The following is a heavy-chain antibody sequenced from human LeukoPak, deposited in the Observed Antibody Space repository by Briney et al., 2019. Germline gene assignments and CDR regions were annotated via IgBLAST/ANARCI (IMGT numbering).Heavy chain of an antibody. CDR1: GFTFRNYG. CDR3: ANPQGRGYDYLDY. CDR2: ISIDGSEK. Sequence: GGSLRLSCAASGFTFRNYGMHWVRQAPGKGLEWVAVISIDGSEKYYADSVKGRFTISRDNSKNTLYLQMNSLRGDDTAVYYCANPQGRGYDYLDYWGQGTLVTVSS. J-gene: IGHJ4*02. V-gene: IGHV3-30*18. D-gene: IGHD5-12*01.